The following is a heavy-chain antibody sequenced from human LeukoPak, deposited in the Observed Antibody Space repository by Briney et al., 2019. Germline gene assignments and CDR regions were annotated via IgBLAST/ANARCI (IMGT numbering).Heavy chain of an antibody. CDR3: ARRSMVRGVIIRGLNWFDP. CDR2: INPNSGGT. CDR1: GYTFTGYY. J-gene: IGHJ5*02. V-gene: IGHV1-2*02. Sequence: ASVKVSCKASGYTFTGYYMHWVRQAPGQGLEWMGWINPNSGGTNYAQKFQGRVTMTRDTSISTAYMELSRLRSDDTAVYYCARRSMVRGVIIRGLNWFDPWGQGTLVTVPS. D-gene: IGHD3-10*01.